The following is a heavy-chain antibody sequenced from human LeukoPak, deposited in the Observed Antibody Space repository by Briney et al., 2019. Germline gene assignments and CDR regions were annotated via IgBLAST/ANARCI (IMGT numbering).Heavy chain of an antibody. Sequence: SETLSLTCTVSGGSISSSSYYWGWIRQPPGKGLEWIGNIYYSGSTYYNPSLKSRVTISVDTSDNQFSLKLSSVTAADTAVYYCARLSLMYYYDSSGPFQHWGQGTLVTASS. V-gene: IGHV4-39*01. CDR3: ARLSLMYYYDSSGPFQH. D-gene: IGHD3-22*01. CDR2: IYYSGST. J-gene: IGHJ1*01. CDR1: GGSISSSSYY.